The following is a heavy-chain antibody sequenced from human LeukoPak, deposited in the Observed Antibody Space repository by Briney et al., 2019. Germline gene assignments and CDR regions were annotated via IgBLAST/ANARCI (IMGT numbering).Heavy chain of an antibody. CDR1: GYTFTSYA. CDR3: ARKAQLRYFDWLLDY. V-gene: IGHV7-4-1*02. Sequence: GASVKVSCKASGYTFTSYAMNWVRQAPGQGLEWMGWINTNTGNPAYAQGFTGRFVFSLDTSVSTAYLQISSLKAEDTAVYYCARKAQLRYFDWLLDYWGQGTLVTVSS. J-gene: IGHJ4*02. D-gene: IGHD3-9*01. CDR2: INTNTGNP.